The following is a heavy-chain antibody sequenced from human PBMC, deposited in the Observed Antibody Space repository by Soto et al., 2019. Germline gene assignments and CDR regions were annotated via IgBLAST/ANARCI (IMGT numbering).Heavy chain of an antibody. CDR2: ISHDGSCK. D-gene: IGHD6-19*01. V-gene: IGHV3-30-3*01. Sequence: QVQVVESGGGVVQPGRSLRLSCAASGFTFSTYAMHWVRQAPGKGLDWLAVISHDGSCKYYADSVKGRFTISRDNSKNTVFLQMNSLRAEDTAVFYCARDVASSGWQFYFDYWGQGTLVTVSS. J-gene: IGHJ4*02. CDR1: GFTFSTYA. CDR3: ARDVASSGWQFYFDY.